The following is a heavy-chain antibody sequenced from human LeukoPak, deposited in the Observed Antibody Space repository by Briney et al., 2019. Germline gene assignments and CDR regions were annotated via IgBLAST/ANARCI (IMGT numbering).Heavy chain of an antibody. V-gene: IGHV1-69*05. CDR2: IIPIFGRA. CDR3: AREADCSSTSCYVGHYYYYGMDV. J-gene: IGHJ6*04. CDR1: GGTFISYA. D-gene: IGHD2-2*01. Sequence: ASVKVSCKASGGTFISYAISWVGQAPGQGLEWRGGIIPIFGRANYAQKVQGRVTITTDKSKSTAYMELSSLRSEDTAVYYCAREADCSSTSCYVGHYYYYGMDVWGKGTTVTVSS.